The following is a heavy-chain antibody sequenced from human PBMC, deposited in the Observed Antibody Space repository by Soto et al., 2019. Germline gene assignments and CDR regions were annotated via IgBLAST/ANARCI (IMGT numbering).Heavy chain of an antibody. Sequence: ESLKISFKGSGYSFTNYWIGWVRQIPGKGLEWMGIIYPGDSDTRYSPSFQGQVTISADKSISTAYLQWSSLKASDTAMYYCARRLAAARGWFDPWGQGTLVTVSS. J-gene: IGHJ5*02. D-gene: IGHD6-13*01. CDR3: ARRLAAARGWFDP. V-gene: IGHV5-51*01. CDR1: GYSFTNYW. CDR2: IYPGDSDT.